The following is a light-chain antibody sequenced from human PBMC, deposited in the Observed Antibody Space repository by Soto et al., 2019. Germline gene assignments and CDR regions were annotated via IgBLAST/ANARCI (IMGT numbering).Light chain of an antibody. J-gene: IGLJ1*01. V-gene: IGLV2-14*01. CDR2: EVS. Sequence: QSVLTQPASVSGSPGQSITISCTGTSSDVGGYNYVSWYQQHPGKAPKLMIYEVSNRPSGVSNRFSGSKSGNTASLTISGLQAEDEADYYCRSYTSSSTLVFGSGT. CDR1: SSDVGGYNY. CDR3: RSYTSSSTLV.